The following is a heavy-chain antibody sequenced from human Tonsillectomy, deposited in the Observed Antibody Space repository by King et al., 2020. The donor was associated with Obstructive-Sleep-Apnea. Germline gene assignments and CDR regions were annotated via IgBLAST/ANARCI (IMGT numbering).Heavy chain of an antibody. V-gene: IGHV3-23*04. Sequence: VQLVESGGGLVQPGGSLRLSCAASGFTFSSYAMTWVRQAPGKGLVWVSTITGSGGSTYYAASVKGRFTISRDNSKNTLYLQMNSLRAEDTAVYYCAKDLSSWTFDYWGQGTLVTVSS. CDR1: GFTFSSYA. CDR3: AKDLSSWTFDY. CDR2: ITGSGGST. J-gene: IGHJ4*02. D-gene: IGHD2-15*01.